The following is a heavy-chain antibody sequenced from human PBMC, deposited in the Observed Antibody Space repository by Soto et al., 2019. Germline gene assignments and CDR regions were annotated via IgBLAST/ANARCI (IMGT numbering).Heavy chain of an antibody. V-gene: IGHV3-33*01. CDR2: IWYDGSNK. CDR3: ARDDYYGSGSSPDY. Sequence: GGSLRLSCAASGFTFSSYGMHWVRQAPGKGLEWVAVIWYDGSNKYYADSVKGRFTISRDNSKNTLYLQMNSLRAEDTAVYYCARDDYYGSGSSPDYWGQGTLVTVSS. J-gene: IGHJ4*02. D-gene: IGHD3-10*01. CDR1: GFTFSSYG.